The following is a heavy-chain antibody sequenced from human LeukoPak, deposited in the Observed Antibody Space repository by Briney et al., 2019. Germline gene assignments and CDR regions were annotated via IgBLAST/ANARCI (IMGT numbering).Heavy chain of an antibody. J-gene: IGHJ4*02. CDR3: TKDSVAMVTTSDY. CDR2: ISWNSGII. D-gene: IGHD5-18*01. Sequence: GGSLRLSCAASGFTFSSYEMNWVRQAPGKGLEWVSGISWNSGIIGYADSVKGRFTTSRDNAKNSLYLQMNSLRPEDTALYYCTKDSVAMVTTSDYWGQGTLVTVSS. CDR1: GFTFSSYE. V-gene: IGHV3-9*01.